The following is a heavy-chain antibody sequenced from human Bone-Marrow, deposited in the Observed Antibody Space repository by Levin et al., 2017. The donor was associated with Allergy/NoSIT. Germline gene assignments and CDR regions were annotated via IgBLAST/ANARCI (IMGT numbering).Heavy chain of an antibody. J-gene: IGHJ5*02. CDR1: GGSNSNYY. CDR2: IFTTGST. CDR3: ARGGNWFDP. D-gene: IGHD3-10*01. Sequence: GSLRLSCLVSGGSNSNYYWSWIRQPAGKGLEWICNIFTTGSTNYNPSLKNRVTMSMGPSKNQFSLNLTSVTAADTAVYYCARGGNWFDPWGQGTPVTVSS. V-gene: IGHV4-4*07.